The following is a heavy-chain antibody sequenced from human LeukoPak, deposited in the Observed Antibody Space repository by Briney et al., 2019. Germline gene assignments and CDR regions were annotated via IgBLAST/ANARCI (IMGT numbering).Heavy chain of an antibody. J-gene: IGHJ4*02. Sequence: GGSLLLSCTVSGFTVSSNSMSWVRPAAGKGLEGVSFIYSDNTHYSDSVKGRFTISRDNSKNTLYLQMNSLRAEDTAVYYCARRAGAYSHPYDYWGQGTLVTVSS. D-gene: IGHD4/OR15-4a*01. CDR2: IYSDNT. CDR3: ARRAGAYSHPYDY. CDR1: GFTVSSNS. V-gene: IGHV3-53*01.